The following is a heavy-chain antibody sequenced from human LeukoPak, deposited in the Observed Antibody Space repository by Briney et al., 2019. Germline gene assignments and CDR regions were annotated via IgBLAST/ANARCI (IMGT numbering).Heavy chain of an antibody. Sequence: ASVKVSCKASGYTFTSYGISWVRQAPGQGLEWMGWISAYNGNTNYAQKLQGRVTMTTDTSTSTAYMELRSLRSDDTAVYYCARDRWLPHYYYYGMDVWGQGTTVTVSS. D-gene: IGHD5-12*01. CDR2: ISAYNGNT. CDR1: GYTFTSYG. J-gene: IGHJ6*02. V-gene: IGHV1-18*01. CDR3: ARDRWLPHYYYYGMDV.